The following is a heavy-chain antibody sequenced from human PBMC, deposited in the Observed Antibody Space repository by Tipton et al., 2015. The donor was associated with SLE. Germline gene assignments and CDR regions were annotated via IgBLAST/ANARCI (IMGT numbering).Heavy chain of an antibody. J-gene: IGHJ4*02. CDR2: VKHSGST. CDR3: ARCTIFGVVRGSFDS. Sequence: TLSLTCAVYGGSFSDYFWTWIRQSPGKGLEWIGDVKHSGSTDYHPSLKSRVTMSVDTSKNQFSLKLTSVTAADTALYYCARCTIFGVVRGSFDSWGQGTLVTVS. CDR1: GGSFSDYF. V-gene: IGHV4-34*01. D-gene: IGHD3-3*01.